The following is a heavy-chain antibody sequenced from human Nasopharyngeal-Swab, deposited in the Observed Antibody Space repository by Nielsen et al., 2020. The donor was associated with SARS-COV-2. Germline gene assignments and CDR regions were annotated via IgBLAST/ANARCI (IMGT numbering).Heavy chain of an antibody. CDR3: ARSVAGTTHYYYYYGMDV. CDR1: GYTFTGYY. D-gene: IGHD6-19*01. Sequence: ASVKVSCKASGYTFTGYYMHWVRQAPGQGLEWMGRINPNSGGTNYAQKFQGRVIMTRDTSISTAYMELSRLRSDDTAVYYCARSVAGTTHYYYYYGMDVWGQGTTVTVSS. CDR2: INPNSGGT. V-gene: IGHV1-2*06. J-gene: IGHJ6*02.